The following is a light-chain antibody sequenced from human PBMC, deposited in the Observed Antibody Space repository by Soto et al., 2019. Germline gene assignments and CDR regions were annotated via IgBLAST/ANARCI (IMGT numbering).Light chain of an antibody. V-gene: IGKV1-5*01. CDR2: DAS. CDR1: PNIERY. Sequence: DIQMTQSPSTLSASVGDRVTITCRASPNIERYTAWYQQKPGRAPSLIIYDASTLERGVPSRFSGSGSGTEFTLIISNLQPDDFATYYCQQFKDYVWTFGQGTKVDSK. J-gene: IGKJ1*01. CDR3: QQFKDYVWT.